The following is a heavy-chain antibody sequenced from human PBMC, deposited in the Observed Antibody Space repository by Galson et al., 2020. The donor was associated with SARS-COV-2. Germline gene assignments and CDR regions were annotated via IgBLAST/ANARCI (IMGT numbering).Heavy chain of an antibody. CDR2: ISHTGGT. D-gene: IGHD4-17*01. CDR1: GTSISSGSYS. Sequence: TLSLTCAVSGTSISSGSYSWNWIRQPPGKGLEWIGYISHTGGTYYNPSLKSRVTISGDRSKNQFSLRLSSVTAADTAVYYCARLHYGEYAPEAFDIWGPGTRVTVAS. V-gene: IGHV4-30-2*01. J-gene: IGHJ3*02. CDR3: ARLHYGEYAPEAFDI.